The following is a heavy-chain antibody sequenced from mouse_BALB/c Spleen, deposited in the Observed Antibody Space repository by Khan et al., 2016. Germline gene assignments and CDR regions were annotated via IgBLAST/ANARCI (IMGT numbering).Heavy chain of an antibody. CDR2: INPSNGRT. CDR3: ARGYYDYDAAWFAY. Sequence: QMQLQQPGAELVKPGASVKLSCKASGYTFTSYWMHWVKQRPGQGLEWIGEINPSNGRTNYNEKFKSKATLTVDKSSSTAYMQLSSLTSEDSAVYYCARGYYDYDAAWFAYWGQGTLVTVSA. CDR1: GYTFTSYW. J-gene: IGHJ3*01. V-gene: IGHV1S81*02. D-gene: IGHD2-4*01.